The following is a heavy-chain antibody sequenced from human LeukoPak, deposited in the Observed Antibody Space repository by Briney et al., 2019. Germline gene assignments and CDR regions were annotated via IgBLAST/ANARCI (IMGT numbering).Heavy chain of an antibody. V-gene: IGHV1-69*05. CDR1: GGTFSSYA. J-gene: IGHJ5*02. D-gene: IGHD2-21*01. CDR3: ARDSIVRDRNYNWFDP. Sequence: GASVKVSCKASGGTFSSYAISWVRQAPGQGLEWMGGIIPIFGTANYAQKFQGRVTITTDESMSTAYMELSSLRSEDTAVYYCARDSIVRDRNYNWFDPWGQGTLVTVSS. CDR2: IIPIFGTA.